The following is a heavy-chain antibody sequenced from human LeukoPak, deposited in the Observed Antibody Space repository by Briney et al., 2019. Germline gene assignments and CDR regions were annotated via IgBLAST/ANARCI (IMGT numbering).Heavy chain of an antibody. CDR3: AKDGSPKHVDFDY. J-gene: IGHJ4*02. V-gene: IGHV3-30*02. D-gene: IGHD3-10*01. CDR2: IRYDGSNK. Sequence: GGPLRLSCAASGFTFSSYGMHWVRQAPGKGLEWVAFIRYDGSNKYYADSVKGRFTISRDNSKNTLYLQMNSLRAEDTAVYYCAKDGSPKHVDFDYWGQGTLVTVSS. CDR1: GFTFSSYG.